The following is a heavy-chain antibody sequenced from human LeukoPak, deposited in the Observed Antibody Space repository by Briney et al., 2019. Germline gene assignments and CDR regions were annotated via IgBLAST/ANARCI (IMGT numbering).Heavy chain of an antibody. V-gene: IGHV5-51*01. J-gene: IGHJ4*02. CDR2: IYPGDSDT. CDR3: ARIQIAAAGVDY. Sequence: GESLKISCKRSDYSFTGYKISGVARMHGKGLEWMGIIYPGDSDTRYSPSFQGQVTISADKSISTAYLQWSSLKASDTAMYYCARIQIAAAGVDYWGQGTLVTVSS. CDR1: DYSFTGYK. D-gene: IGHD6-13*01.